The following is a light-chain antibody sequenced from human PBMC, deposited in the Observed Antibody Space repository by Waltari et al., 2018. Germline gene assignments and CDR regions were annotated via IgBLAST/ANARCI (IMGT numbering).Light chain of an antibody. V-gene: IGLV2-14*01. Sequence: QSALTQPASVSGSPGQSITISCTGTSSDVVGYNSVSWYQQHPGKAPKVIIYEVYNRPSGASDRFSGSKSGNTASLIISGLQAEDEADYYCRSYTSRYTYVFGSGTKVTVL. CDR1: SSDVVGYNS. J-gene: IGLJ1*01. CDR2: EVY. CDR3: RSYTSRYTYV.